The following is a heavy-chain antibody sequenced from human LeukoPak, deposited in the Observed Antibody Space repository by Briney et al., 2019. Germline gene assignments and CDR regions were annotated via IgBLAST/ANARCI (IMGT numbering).Heavy chain of an antibody. V-gene: IGHV3-7*01. D-gene: IGHD3-10*01. CDR1: GLTFRNFW. J-gene: IGHJ4*02. CDR2: IKQDGSGQ. CDR3: ARSYGHSIDY. Sequence: PGGSLRLPCAASGLTFRNFWMCWVRQAPGKGLEWAATIKQDGSGQYYVDSVKGRFTISRDNAQNSLYLQMNNLRAEDTAVYYCARSYGHSIDYWGQGTLVTVSS.